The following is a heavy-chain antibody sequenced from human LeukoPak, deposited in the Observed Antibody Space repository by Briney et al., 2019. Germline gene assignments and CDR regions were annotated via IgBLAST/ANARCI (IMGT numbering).Heavy chain of an antibody. D-gene: IGHD3-10*01. CDR3: ANRRKPYYYGSGSYTFDY. CDR1: GGSFSGYY. CDR2: INHSGST. J-gene: IGHJ4*02. V-gene: IGHV4-34*01. Sequence: PSETLSLTCAVYGGSFSGYYWRWIRQPPGKGLEWIGEINHSGSTNYNPSLKSRVTISVDTSKNQFSLKLSSVTAADTAVYYCANRRKPYYYGSGSYTFDYWGQGTLVTVSS.